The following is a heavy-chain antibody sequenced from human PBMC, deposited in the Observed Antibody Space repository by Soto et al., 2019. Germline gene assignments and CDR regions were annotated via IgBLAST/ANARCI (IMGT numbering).Heavy chain of an antibody. CDR2: ISGNSGSL. Sequence: FLIVSCAASVFIFDDYAMDWVRQAPGKGLEWVSVISGNSGSLGYADSVKSRFTISRDNAKNSLYLQMNSLRAEDTALYYCAKDRSSSSAYYYYGMDAWGQGTTVTVSS. J-gene: IGHJ6*01. CDR3: AKDRSSSSAYYYYGMDA. D-gene: IGHD6-6*01. CDR1: VFIFDDYA. V-gene: IGHV3-9*01.